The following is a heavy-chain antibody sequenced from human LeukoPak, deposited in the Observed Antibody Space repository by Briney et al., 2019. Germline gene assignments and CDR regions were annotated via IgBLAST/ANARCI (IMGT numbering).Heavy chain of an antibody. CDR2: IKSKTDSGTT. CDR3: TTDPLYCRCTSGLDN. CDR1: GFTFSNAG. J-gene: IGHJ4*02. V-gene: IGHV3-15*01. Sequence: GGSLRLSCAACGFTFSNAGMSWRRQAPGKGLEWVGRIKSKTDSGTTDYAAPVKCRFTISRADSKNTLYLQVNRVKTKDVAVCECTTDPLYCRCTSGLDNWGQGTVVTVSS. D-gene: IGHD2-2*01.